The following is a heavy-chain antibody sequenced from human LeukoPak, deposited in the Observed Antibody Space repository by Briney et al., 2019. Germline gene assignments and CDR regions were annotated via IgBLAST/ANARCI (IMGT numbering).Heavy chain of an antibody. CDR3: ARDRRYDILTGYSRDY. Sequence: GGSLRLSCTVSGFTVSSNSMSWVRQAPGKGLEWVSVIYSGGSTYYADSVKGRFTISRDNSKNTLYLQMNSLRAEDTAVYYCARDRRYDILTGYSRDYWGQGTLVTVSS. V-gene: IGHV3-66*01. D-gene: IGHD3-9*01. CDR2: IYSGGST. J-gene: IGHJ4*02. CDR1: GFTVSSNS.